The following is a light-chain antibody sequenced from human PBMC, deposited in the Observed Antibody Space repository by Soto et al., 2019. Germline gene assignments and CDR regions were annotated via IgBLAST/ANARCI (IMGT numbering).Light chain of an antibody. CDR3: QQRSNWPPWT. Sequence: VMTQSPATLSVSPGERAALSCRASQSVSTNLAWYQQKPGQPPRLLIYDASNRATGIPARFSGSGSGTDFTLTISSLEPEDFAVYYGQQRSNWPPWTFG. CDR1: QSVSTN. CDR2: DAS. V-gene: IGKV3-11*01. J-gene: IGKJ1*01.